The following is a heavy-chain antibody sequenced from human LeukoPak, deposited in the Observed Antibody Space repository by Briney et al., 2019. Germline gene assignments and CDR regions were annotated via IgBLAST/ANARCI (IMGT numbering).Heavy chain of an antibody. CDR3: AKDPTPRPLYYFDY. CDR2: ISGSGGSA. J-gene: IGHJ4*02. CDR1: GFTFSSYA. D-gene: IGHD4-11*01. Sequence: GGSLRLSCAASGFTFSSYAMSWVRQAPGKGLEWVSAISGSGGSAYYADSVKGRFTISRDNAKNSLYLQMNSLRAEDTALYYCAKDPTPRPLYYFDYWGQGTLVTVSS. V-gene: IGHV3-23*01.